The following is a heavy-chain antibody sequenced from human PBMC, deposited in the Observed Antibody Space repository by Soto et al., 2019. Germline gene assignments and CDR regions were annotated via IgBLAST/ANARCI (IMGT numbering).Heavy chain of an antibody. V-gene: IGHV1-69*13. CDR3: ARGYYDILTGYRVENYYYYGMDV. J-gene: IGHJ6*02. CDR2: IIPIFGTA. Sequence: GASVKVSCKASGGTFSSYAISWVRQAPGQGLEWMGEIIPIFGTANYAQKFQGRVTITADESTSTAYMELSSLRSEDTAVYYCARGYYDILTGYRVENYYYYGMDVWGQGTTVTVSS. D-gene: IGHD3-9*01. CDR1: GGTFSSYA.